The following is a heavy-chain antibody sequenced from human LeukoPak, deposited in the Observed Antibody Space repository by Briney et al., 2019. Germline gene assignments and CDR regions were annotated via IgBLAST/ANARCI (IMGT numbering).Heavy chain of an antibody. V-gene: IGHV3-66*01. Sequence: PGGSLRLSCAASGFTVSSNYMSWVRQAPWKGLEWVSVIYSGGSTYYADSVKGRFTISRDNSKNTLYLQMNSLRAEDTAVYYCARSPYGPYYFDYWGQGTLVTVSS. D-gene: IGHD4-17*01. J-gene: IGHJ4*02. CDR1: GFTVSSNY. CDR2: IYSGGST. CDR3: ARSPYGPYYFDY.